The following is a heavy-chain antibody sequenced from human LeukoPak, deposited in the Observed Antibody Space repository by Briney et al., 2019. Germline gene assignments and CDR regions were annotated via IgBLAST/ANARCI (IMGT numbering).Heavy chain of an antibody. Sequence: ASVKVSCKASGYTFTSYGISWVRQAPGQGLEWMGWISAYTGNTNYAQKLQGRVTITADESTSTAYMELSSLRSEDTAVYYCAREAATYSSSSEGYYYYYMDVWGKGTTVTVSS. CDR3: AREAATYSSSSEGYYYYYMDV. J-gene: IGHJ6*03. D-gene: IGHD6-13*01. CDR2: ISAYTGNT. V-gene: IGHV1-18*01. CDR1: GYTFTSYG.